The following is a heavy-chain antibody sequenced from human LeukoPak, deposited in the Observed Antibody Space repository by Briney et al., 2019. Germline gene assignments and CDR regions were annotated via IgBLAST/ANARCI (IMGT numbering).Heavy chain of an antibody. V-gene: IGHV1-3*01. J-gene: IGHJ4*02. CDR2: INAGNGNT. Sequence: ASVKVSCKASGYTFTSYAMHWVRQAPGQRLEWMGWINAGNGNTKYSQKLQGRVTMTTDTSTSTAYMELRSLRSDDTAVYYCARVLAYCSSTSCHDYWGQGTLVTVYS. CDR1: GYTFTSYA. CDR3: ARVLAYCSSTSCHDY. D-gene: IGHD2-2*01.